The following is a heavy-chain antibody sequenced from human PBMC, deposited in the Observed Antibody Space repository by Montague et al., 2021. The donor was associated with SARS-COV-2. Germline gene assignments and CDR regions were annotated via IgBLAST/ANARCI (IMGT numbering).Heavy chain of an antibody. J-gene: IGHJ6*02. CDR1: GGSISSSSYY. CDR2: IYYSGST. V-gene: IGHV4-39*01. D-gene: IGHD4-11*01. Sequence: SETLSLTCTVSGGSISSSSYYWGWIRQPPGKGLEWIGGIYYSGSTYYNPSLKSRVTLSVDTSKNQFSLKLSSVTAADTAVYYCARHASYDYSKDLYYYYYYGMDVWGQGTTVTVSS. CDR3: ARHASYDYSKDLYYYYYYGMDV.